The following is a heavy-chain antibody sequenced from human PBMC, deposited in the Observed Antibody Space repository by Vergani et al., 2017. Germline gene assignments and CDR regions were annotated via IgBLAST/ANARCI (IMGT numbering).Heavy chain of an antibody. CDR1: GFTVSSND. Sequence: EVQLVESGGGLVQPGGSLRLSCAASGFTVSSNDMSWVRQAPGKGLEWVSVIYSGGSTYYADAVKGRFTIARHNSKNTLYLQMNSLRAEEPAVYYCARGGALAAGFVDYYYLDVWGKGTTVTVSS. V-gene: IGHV3-53*04. J-gene: IGHJ6*03. D-gene: IGHD6-13*01. CDR2: IYSGGST. CDR3: ARGGALAAGFVDYYYLDV.